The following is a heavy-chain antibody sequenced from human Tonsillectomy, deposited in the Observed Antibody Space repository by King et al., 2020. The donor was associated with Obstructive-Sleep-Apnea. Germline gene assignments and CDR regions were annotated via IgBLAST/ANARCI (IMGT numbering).Heavy chain of an antibody. CDR3: ARGSGAADVNWFDP. D-gene: IGHD6-13*01. Sequence: VQLQQWGAGLLKPSETLSLTCAVYDGSFSDYYWSWIRQPPGRGLEWIGEINHSGSTNYNPSLKSRVTISVDMSKNQFSLKLTSGTAADTAVYYCARGSGAADVNWFDPWGQGALVTVSS. CDR1: DGSFSDYY. J-gene: IGHJ5*02. V-gene: IGHV4-34*01. CDR2: INHSGST.